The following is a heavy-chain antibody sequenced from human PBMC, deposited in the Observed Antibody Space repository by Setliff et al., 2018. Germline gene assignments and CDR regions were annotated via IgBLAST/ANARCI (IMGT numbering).Heavy chain of an antibody. CDR3: TVYNTGSSKDHY. V-gene: IGHV4-30-4*08. CDR1: GGSISSGDYY. CDR2: INHSGST. D-gene: IGHD2-8*02. J-gene: IGHJ4*02. Sequence: SETLSLTCTVSGGSISSGDYYWSWIRQPPGKGLEWIGEINHSGSTNYNPSLKSRVTISVDTSKNQFSLKLSSVTAADTALYYCTVYNTGSSKDHYWGQGTPVTVSS.